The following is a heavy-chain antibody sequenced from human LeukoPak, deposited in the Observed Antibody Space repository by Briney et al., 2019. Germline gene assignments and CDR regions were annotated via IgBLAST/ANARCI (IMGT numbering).Heavy chain of an antibody. V-gene: IGHV3-48*01. Sequence: GGSLRLSRAASGFTFSSYSMNWVRQAPGKGLEWVSYISSSSITIYYADSVQGRFTISRDNSKNTLYLEMNSLSPDDTAVYYCARGVEPLAANTLAYWGQGTLVTVSS. CDR3: ARGVEPLAANTLAY. D-gene: IGHD1-14*01. CDR2: ISSSSITI. J-gene: IGHJ4*02. CDR1: GFTFSSYS.